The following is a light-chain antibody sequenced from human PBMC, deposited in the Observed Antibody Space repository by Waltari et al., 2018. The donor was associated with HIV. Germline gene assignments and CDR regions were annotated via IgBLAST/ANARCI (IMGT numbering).Light chain of an antibody. CDR1: SSNIGNTY. Sequence: QSVLPQSPSVSAAPGQKVTISCSGRSSNIGNTYVSWYQQFPGTAPKLLIYENNKRPSGIPDRFSGSKSGTSATLGITGLQTGDEANYYCGTWDSSLSASVFGGGTELTVL. J-gene: IGLJ3*02. CDR2: ENN. CDR3: GTWDSSLSASV. V-gene: IGLV1-51*02.